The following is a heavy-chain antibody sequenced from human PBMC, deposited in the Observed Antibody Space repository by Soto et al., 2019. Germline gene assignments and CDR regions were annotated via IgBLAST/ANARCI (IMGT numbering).Heavy chain of an antibody. Sequence: SETLSLTCTVSGGSISSYYWSWIRQPAGKGLEWIGRIYTSRSTNYNPSLKSRVTMSVDTSKNQFSLKVYSVTAADTAIYYCARIAVTYYYYGMDVWGQGTTVTVSS. D-gene: IGHD6-19*01. CDR3: ARIAVTYYYYGMDV. V-gene: IGHV4-4*07. CDR1: GGSISSYY. J-gene: IGHJ6*02. CDR2: IYTSRST.